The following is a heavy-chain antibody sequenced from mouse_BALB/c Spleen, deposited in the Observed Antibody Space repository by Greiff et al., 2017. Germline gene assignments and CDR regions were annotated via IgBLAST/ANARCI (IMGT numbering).Heavy chain of an antibody. J-gene: IGHJ4*01. D-gene: IGHD2-1*01. CDR1: GYTFTSYT. Sequence: QVQLQQSAAELARPGASVKMSCKASGYTFTSYTMHWVKQRPGQGLEWIGYINPSSGYTEYNQKFKDKTTLTADKSSSTAYMQLSSLTSEDSAVYYCARSDGNYNYAMDYWGQGTSVTVSS. CDR2: INPSSGYT. CDR3: ARSDGNYNYAMDY. V-gene: IGHV1-4*02.